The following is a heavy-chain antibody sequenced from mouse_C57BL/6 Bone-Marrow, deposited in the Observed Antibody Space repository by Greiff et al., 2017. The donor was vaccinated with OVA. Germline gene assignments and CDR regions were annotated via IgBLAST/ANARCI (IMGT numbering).Heavy chain of an antibody. CDR3: ARFPLITTVVASDYFDY. J-gene: IGHJ2*01. CDR1: GYTLTSYW. D-gene: IGHD1-1*01. CDR2: IHPNSGST. Sequence: VQLQQSGAELVKPGASVKLSCKASGYTLTSYWMHWVKQRPGQGLEWIGMIHPNSGSTNYNEKFKSKATLTVDKSSSTAYMQLSSLTSEDSAVYYCARFPLITTVVASDYFDYWGQGTTLTVSS. V-gene: IGHV1-64*01.